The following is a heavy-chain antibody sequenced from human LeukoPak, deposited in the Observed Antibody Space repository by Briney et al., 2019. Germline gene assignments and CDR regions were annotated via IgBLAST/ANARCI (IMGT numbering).Heavy chain of an antibody. J-gene: IGHJ4*02. D-gene: IGHD3-22*01. CDR1: GFTVSSSY. CDR3: ARDHHSSGYYYFDY. V-gene: IGHV3-53*01. CDR2: IYSGGST. Sequence: GGSLRLSCAASGFTVSSSYMSWVRQAPGKGLEWVSVIYSGGSTYYADSVKGRFTISRDNSKNTLYLQMNSLRAEDTAVYYCARDHHSSGYYYFDYWGQGTLVTVSS.